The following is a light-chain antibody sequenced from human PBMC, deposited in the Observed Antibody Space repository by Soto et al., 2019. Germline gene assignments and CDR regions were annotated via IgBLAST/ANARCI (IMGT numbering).Light chain of an antibody. CDR1: QGISSY. CDR3: QQLNRYPLT. J-gene: IGKJ3*01. V-gene: IGKV1-9*01. Sequence: IQLTQSPSSLSASVGDRVTITCRAGQGISSYLAWYQQKPGKAPKLLIYAASTLQSGVPSRFSGSGSGTDFTLTISSLQPEDFATYYCQQLNRYPLTFGPGTKVDIK. CDR2: AAS.